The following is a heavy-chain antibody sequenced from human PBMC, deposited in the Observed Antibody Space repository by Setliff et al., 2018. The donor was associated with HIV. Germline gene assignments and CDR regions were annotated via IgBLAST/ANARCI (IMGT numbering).Heavy chain of an antibody. D-gene: IGHD3-9*01. V-gene: IGHV1-2*02. CDR2: INPNNGGT. J-gene: IGHJ5*02. Sequence: ASVKVSCKASGYTFTGYYVHWVRQAPGQGLEWMGWINPNNGGTNYAQKFQGRVTMTRDTSISTAYMELNRLRSDDTAVYFCVRTPTTYYDILTGYRFDPWGQGTLVTVSS. CDR3: VRTPTTYYDILTGYRFDP. CDR1: GYTFTGYY.